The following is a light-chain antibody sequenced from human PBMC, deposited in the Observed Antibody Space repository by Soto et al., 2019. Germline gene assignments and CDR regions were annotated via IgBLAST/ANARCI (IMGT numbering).Light chain of an antibody. CDR1: QSISTY. CDR2: DAS. J-gene: IGKJ1*01. Sequence: DSQMTSYSSFLSAYVGDIGTITCRASQSISTYLIWYQQKPGKAPQLLIYDASSLESGVPSRFSGSGSGTEFTLTISSLQPDEFATYYCQQYNSNWAFGQGTKLDIK. CDR3: QQYNSNWA. V-gene: IGKV1-5*01.